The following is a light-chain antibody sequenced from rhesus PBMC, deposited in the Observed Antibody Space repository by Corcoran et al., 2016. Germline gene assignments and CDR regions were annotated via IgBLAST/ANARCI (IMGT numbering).Light chain of an antibody. CDR2: KAT. CDR3: QHGYGTPRT. V-gene: IGKV1-25*01. CDR1: QGISNN. J-gene: IGKJ1*01. Sequence: DIQMTQSPSSLSASVGDRVTITCQASQGISNNSAWYQQKPGKVPKLLIYKATTLPRGVPSRFSGSGSGTDFTLTLSSLQPEDVATYYCQHGYGTPRTFGQGTKVEIK.